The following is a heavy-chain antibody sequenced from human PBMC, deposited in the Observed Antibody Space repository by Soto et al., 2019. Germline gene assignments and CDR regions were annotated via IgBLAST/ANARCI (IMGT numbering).Heavy chain of an antibody. J-gene: IGHJ4*02. Sequence: VGSLRLSCAASGFPFGENAMSWVRQAPGKGLERVSGISDSGATTYYADSVRGRFTISRDNSKNTLYLQMKSLRAEDSASYYCAKEDTSSGSLDYWGQGALVTVSS. V-gene: IGHV3-23*01. CDR1: GFPFGENA. D-gene: IGHD6-19*01. CDR3: AKEDTSSGSLDY. CDR2: ISDSGATT.